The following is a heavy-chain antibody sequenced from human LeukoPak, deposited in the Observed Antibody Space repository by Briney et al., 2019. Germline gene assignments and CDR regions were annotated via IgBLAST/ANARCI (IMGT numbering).Heavy chain of an antibody. CDR3: ARGRMTTVTTFWFDP. CDR2: IYYSGST. V-gene: IGHV4-39*07. CDR1: GGPISSSSYN. Sequence: SETLSLTCTASGGPISSSSYNWGWFRQPPGKGLEWIGSIYYSGSTYYNPSLKSRVTISVDTSKNQFSLKLSSVTAADTAVYYCARGRMTTVTTFWFDPWGQGTLVTVSS. D-gene: IGHD4-11*01. J-gene: IGHJ5*02.